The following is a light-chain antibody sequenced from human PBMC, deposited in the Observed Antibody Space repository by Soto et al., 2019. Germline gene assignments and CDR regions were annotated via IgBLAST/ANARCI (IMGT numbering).Light chain of an antibody. J-gene: IGKJ5*01. Sequence: EIVMTQSPATLSVSPGESGTLSCRASQSVSSNLAWYQQKPGQAPRLLIYGASTRATGIPARFSGSGSGTDFTLTISSLEPEDFAVYYCQQRSNWPSTFGQGTRLEI. V-gene: IGKV3-11*01. CDR2: GAS. CDR3: QQRSNWPST. CDR1: QSVSSN.